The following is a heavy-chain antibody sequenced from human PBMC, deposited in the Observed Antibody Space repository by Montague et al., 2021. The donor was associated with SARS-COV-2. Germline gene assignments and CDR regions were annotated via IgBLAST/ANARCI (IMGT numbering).Heavy chain of an antibody. Sequence: SETLSLTCTVSGGSISSSSYYWGWIRQPPGKGLEWIGCIYYSGSTYYNPSLKSRVTISVDTSKNQFSLKLSSVTAADTAVYYCARVGRQQLGRLSGMDVWGQGTTVTVAS. CDR1: GGSISSSSYY. D-gene: IGHD6-13*01. CDR2: IYYSGST. CDR3: ARVGRQQLGRLSGMDV. V-gene: IGHV4-39*07. J-gene: IGHJ6*02.